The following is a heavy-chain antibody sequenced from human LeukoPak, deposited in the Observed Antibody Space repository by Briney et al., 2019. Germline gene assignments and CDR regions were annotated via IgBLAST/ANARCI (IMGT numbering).Heavy chain of an antibody. Sequence: PGGSLRLSCAAPGFMFHDYAIHWVRHAPGKGLEWVSYISSTSIYICYADSVKGRFTISRDNAKNSLYLQMNSLRAEDTAVYYCARGPGHSYGLDYWGQGTLVTVSS. CDR1: GFMFHDYA. CDR2: ISSTSIYI. V-gene: IGHV3-21*01. J-gene: IGHJ4*02. D-gene: IGHD5-18*01. CDR3: ARGPGHSYGLDY.